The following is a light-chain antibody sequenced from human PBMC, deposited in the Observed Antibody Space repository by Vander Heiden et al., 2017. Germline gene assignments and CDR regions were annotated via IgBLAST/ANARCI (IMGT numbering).Light chain of an antibody. CDR2: DVS. Sequence: QSALPQPASVSRSPAQSITLPCTGTSSDVGGYNYVSWYQQRPGKAPELMIYDVSTRPSGVSNRFSGSKSGNTASLTISGLQAEDEADYYCSAYTSSHTLVFGGGTKLTVL. CDR1: SSDVGGYNY. CDR3: SAYTSSHTLV. V-gene: IGLV2-14*03. J-gene: IGLJ3*02.